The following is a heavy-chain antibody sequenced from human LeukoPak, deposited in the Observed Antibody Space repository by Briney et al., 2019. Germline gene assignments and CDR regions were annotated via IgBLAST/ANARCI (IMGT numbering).Heavy chain of an antibody. J-gene: IGHJ4*02. CDR2: ISYDGSNK. CDR1: GFTFSSYG. D-gene: IGHD3-10*01. CDR3: ARKAVGELL. V-gene: IGHV3-30*03. Sequence: QPGGSLRLSCAASGFTFSSYGMHWVRQAPGKGLEWVAVISYDGSNKYYADSVKGRFTISRDNSKNTLYLQMNSLRAEDTAVYYCARKAVGELLGGQGTLVTVSS.